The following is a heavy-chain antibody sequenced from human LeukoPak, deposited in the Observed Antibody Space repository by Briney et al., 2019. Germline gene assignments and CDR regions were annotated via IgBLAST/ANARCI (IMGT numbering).Heavy chain of an antibody. CDR3: ARQYCTSTSCYLFSPQAGVGP. V-gene: IGHV5-51*01. Sequence: GESLKISCKGSGYSFTSYWIGWVRQMPGKGLEWMGIIYPGDYHTRYSPPFQGQVTISADKSISTAYVQWRIVKASDAAMYYCARQYCTSTSCYLFSPQAGVGPWGQGTPGNVSS. D-gene: IGHD2-2*01. J-gene: IGHJ5*02. CDR2: IYPGDYHT. CDR1: GYSFTSYW.